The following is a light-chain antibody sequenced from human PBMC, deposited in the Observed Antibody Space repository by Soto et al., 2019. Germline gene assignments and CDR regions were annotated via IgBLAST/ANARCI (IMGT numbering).Light chain of an antibody. CDR2: TLS. Sequence: DIVMTQTPLSVPVTPGEPAPTSCMPSQSVLDSADGNTYLDWYVQKPGQSPQLLIYTLSSRASGVPDRFSGIGSRTDFTLKISRVEAEDVGVYYCMQRREFPITLGQGTRLEI. CDR3: MQRREFPIT. J-gene: IGKJ5*01. V-gene: IGKV2-40*01. CDR1: QSVLDSADGNTY.